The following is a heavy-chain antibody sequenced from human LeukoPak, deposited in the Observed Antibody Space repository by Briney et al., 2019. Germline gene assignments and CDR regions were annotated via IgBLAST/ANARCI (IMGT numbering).Heavy chain of an antibody. CDR1: GGSISSSRYY. CDR2: IYYSGST. J-gene: IGHJ4*02. CDR3: AKTGSGSGSYSY. Sequence: SETLSLTCTVSGGSISSSRYYWGWIRQPPGKGLGWIGSIYYSGSTYYNPSLKSRVTISVDTSKNQFSLKLSSVTAADTAVYYCAKTGSGSGSYSYWGQGTLVTVSS. V-gene: IGHV4-39*01. D-gene: IGHD3-10*01.